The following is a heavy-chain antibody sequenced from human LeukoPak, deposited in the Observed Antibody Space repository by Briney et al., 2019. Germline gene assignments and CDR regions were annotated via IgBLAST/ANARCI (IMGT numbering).Heavy chain of an antibody. D-gene: IGHD3-3*02. V-gene: IGHV3-30*18. CDR3: AKTLGY. CDR1: GFTVSSYG. J-gene: IGHJ4*02. CDR2: ISYDGSNK. Sequence: GGSLRLSCAASGFTVSSYGMHWVRQAPGKGLEWVAVISYDGSNKYYADSVKGRFTISRDNSKNTLYLQMNSLRAEDTAVYYCAKTLGYWGQGTLVTVSS.